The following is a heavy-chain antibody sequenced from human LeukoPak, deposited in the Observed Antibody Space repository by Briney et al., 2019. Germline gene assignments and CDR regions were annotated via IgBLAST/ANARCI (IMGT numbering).Heavy chain of an antibody. CDR1: GYTFTVYY. CDR3: ARSYCSSTSCYGYFDY. D-gene: IGHD2-2*01. Sequence: ASVTVSFKASGYTFTVYYMHWVRQAPGQGLEWMGWINPNSGGTNYSQMFQGWVTMTRDTSISTAYMELSRLRSDDTAVYYCARSYCSSTSCYGYFDYWGQGTLVTVSS. CDR2: INPNSGGT. J-gene: IGHJ4*02. V-gene: IGHV1-2*04.